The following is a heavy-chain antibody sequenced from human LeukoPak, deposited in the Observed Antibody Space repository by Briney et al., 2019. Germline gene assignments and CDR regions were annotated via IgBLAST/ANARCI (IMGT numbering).Heavy chain of an antibody. CDR1: GYTFPNYH. J-gene: IGHJ6*02. CDR2: ISAYNGHA. V-gene: IGHV1-18*01. CDR3: ARVFEYGFADLLITQYGMDV. Sequence: ASVKVSCKASGYTFPNYHIGWVRRAPGHGLEWMGWISAYNGHAEYAQSLQGRVTMTTDTSTTTVYMELRSLRSDDTAVYYCARVFEYGFADLLITQYGMDVWGQGTTVTVFS. D-gene: IGHD3-10*01.